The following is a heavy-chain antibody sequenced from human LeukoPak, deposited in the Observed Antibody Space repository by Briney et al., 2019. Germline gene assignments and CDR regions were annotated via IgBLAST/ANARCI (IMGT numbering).Heavy chain of an antibody. V-gene: IGHV4-59*08. Sequence: PSETLSLTCTVSGGSISSYYWSWIRQPPGKGLEWIGYIYYTGSTNYNPSLKSRVTISVDTSKNQFSLKLSSVTAADTAVYYCARGYSSGWYKDVWGKGTTVTVSS. CDR2: IYYTGST. CDR1: GGSISSYY. D-gene: IGHD6-19*01. J-gene: IGHJ6*03. CDR3: ARGYSSGWYKDV.